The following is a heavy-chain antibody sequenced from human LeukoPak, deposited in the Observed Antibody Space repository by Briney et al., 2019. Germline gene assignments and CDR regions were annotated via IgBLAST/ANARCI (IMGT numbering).Heavy chain of an antibody. CDR2: IYYSGRT. CDR1: GGSISSYK. CDR3: ARHSGFTLHV. V-gene: IGHV4-59*08. Sequence: PETLSLTCTVCGGSISSYKWSWIRQPPGKGVEWIGYIYYSGRTKYNTSLKSRVTKSVEKSKKQFSLKLSSVTAADSAVYYCARHSGFTLHVWGQETTVTVSS. D-gene: IGHD3-10*01. J-gene: IGHJ6*02.